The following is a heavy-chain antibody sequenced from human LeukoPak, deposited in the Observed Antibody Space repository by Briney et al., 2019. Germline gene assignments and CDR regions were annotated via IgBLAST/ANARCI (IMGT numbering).Heavy chain of an antibody. CDR2: IYHSGST. Sequence: PSETLTLTCAVSGYSISSGYYWGWIRQPPREWLEWIGSIYHSGSTYYNASVKSRVTISVDTSKNQFSLKLSSVTAADTAVYYCARSYDFWSGYSPYFDYWGQGTLVTVSS. CDR1: GYSISSGYY. D-gene: IGHD3-3*01. J-gene: IGHJ4*02. CDR3: ARSYDFWSGYSPYFDY. V-gene: IGHV4-38-2*01.